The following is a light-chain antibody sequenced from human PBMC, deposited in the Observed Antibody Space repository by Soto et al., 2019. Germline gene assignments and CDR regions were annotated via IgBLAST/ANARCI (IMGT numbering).Light chain of an antibody. CDR2: AAS. CDR3: QLFGNSRT. Sequence: VLTQSPDTLSLYPGERATLSCRASQSISSNYLAWYQQRPGQAPRLLIYAASRRATGIPDRFYGRGSGTDFTLTISTLEPEDFAVYYCQLFGNSRTFGQGTKVE. V-gene: IGKV3-20*01. J-gene: IGKJ1*01. CDR1: QSISSNY.